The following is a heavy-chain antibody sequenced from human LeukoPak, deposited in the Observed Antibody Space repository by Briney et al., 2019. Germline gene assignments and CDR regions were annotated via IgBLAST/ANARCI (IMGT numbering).Heavy chain of an antibody. Sequence: SGPTLVNPTQTLTLTCTFSGFSLSTSGVGVGWTRQPPGKALEWLALIYWDDDKRYSPSLKSRLTITKDTSKNQVVLTMTNMDPVDTATYYCAHSGPLGYCSSTSCYLWDPWGQGTLVTVSS. CDR1: GFSLSTSGVG. CDR2: IYWDDDK. J-gene: IGHJ5*02. CDR3: AHSGPLGYCSSTSCYLWDP. V-gene: IGHV2-5*02. D-gene: IGHD2-2*01.